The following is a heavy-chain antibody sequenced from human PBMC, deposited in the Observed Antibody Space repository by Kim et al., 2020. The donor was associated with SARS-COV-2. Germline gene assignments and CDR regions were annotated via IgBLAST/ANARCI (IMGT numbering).Heavy chain of an antibody. J-gene: IGHJ4*02. Sequence: ASVKVSCKVSGYTLTELSMHWVRQAPGKGLEWMGGFDPEDGETIYAQKFQGRVTMTEDTSTDTAYMELSSLRSEDTAVYYCATRPTRMYYDSSGYPDYWGQGTLVTVSS. CDR1: GYTLTELS. CDR3: ATRPTRMYYDSSGYPDY. V-gene: IGHV1-24*01. D-gene: IGHD3-22*01. CDR2: FDPEDGET.